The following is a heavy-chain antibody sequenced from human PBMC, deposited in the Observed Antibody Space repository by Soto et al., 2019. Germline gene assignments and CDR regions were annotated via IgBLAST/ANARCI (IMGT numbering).Heavy chain of an antibody. CDR1: GFTFSGYA. J-gene: IGHJ5*02. V-gene: IGHV3-23*01. CDR3: ARNMGIVVVPAAISIGFDP. D-gene: IGHD2-2*03. Sequence: EVQLLESGGGLVQPGGSLRLSCAASGFTFSGYAMSWVRQAPGKGLEWVSAISGSGGSTYYADSVKGRFTISRDNSKNTLYLQMNSLRAEDTAVYYCARNMGIVVVPAAISIGFDPWGQGTLVTVSS. CDR2: ISGSGGST.